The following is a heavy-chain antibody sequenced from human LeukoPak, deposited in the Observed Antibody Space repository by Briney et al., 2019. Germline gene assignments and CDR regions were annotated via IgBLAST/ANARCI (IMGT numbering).Heavy chain of an antibody. V-gene: IGHV3-23*01. J-gene: IGHJ4*02. CDR2: IVGSGGST. CDR1: GFTFSNYA. Sequence: GGSLRLSCAASGFTFSNYAMNWVRQTPGAGLEWVSSIVGSGGSTYYADSVKGRFTISRDSSKNTLHLQMNSLRAEDTAVYYCAKFGGPHFDYWGQGTLVTVSS. CDR3: AKFGGPHFDY. D-gene: IGHD4-23*01.